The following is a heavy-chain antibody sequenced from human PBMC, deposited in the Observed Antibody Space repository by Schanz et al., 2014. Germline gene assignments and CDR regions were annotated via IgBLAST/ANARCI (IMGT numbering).Heavy chain of an antibody. CDR2: IGYLGDT. Sequence: EVQLLDSGGGLVQPGGSLRLSCAASGFTLSNSDMHWVRQGTGKGLEWVSTIGYLGDTYYPDSVKGRFTVSRDNSKNTVYLQMNRLRAEDTAVYYCAKGMGYCSGGTCYDYYYYGLDVWGQGTSVTVSS. CDR3: AKGMGYCSGGTCYDYYYYGLDV. D-gene: IGHD2-15*01. CDR1: GFTLSNSD. J-gene: IGHJ6*02. V-gene: IGHV3-13*01.